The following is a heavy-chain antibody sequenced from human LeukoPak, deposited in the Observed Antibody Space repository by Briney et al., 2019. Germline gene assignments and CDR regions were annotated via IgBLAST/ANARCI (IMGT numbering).Heavy chain of an antibody. Sequence: GGSLRLSCAASGFTFSIYWMSWVRQAPGKGLEWVANIKPDGSEEYYVDSVKGRFTISRDNVKNSLYLQMNSLRAEDTAVYYCARSYYGGWGQGTLVTVSS. D-gene: IGHD3-10*01. J-gene: IGHJ4*02. CDR1: GFTFSIYW. CDR2: IKPDGSEE. CDR3: ARSYYGG. V-gene: IGHV3-7*01.